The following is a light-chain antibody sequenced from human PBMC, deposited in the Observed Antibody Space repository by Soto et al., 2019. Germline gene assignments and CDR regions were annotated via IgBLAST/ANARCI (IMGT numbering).Light chain of an antibody. V-gene: IGKV3-20*01. CDR3: QQYGDPLLYT. CDR2: AAY. CDR1: QSINSQF. J-gene: IGKJ2*01. Sequence: EIVLTQSPGTLSLSPGERATVSCRSSQSINSQFLARYQQKSGQAPRLLIYAAYRRATGVPDRFSGSASGTDFTLTISRLEPEDFAVYYCQQYGDPLLYTFGQGTKVEI.